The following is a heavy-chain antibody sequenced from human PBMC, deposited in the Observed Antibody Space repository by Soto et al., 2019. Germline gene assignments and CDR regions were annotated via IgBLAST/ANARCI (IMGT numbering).Heavy chain of an antibody. J-gene: IGHJ5*02. D-gene: IGHD1-1*01. CDR2: IYATGTT. CDR3: VRDGTKTLRDWFDP. V-gene: IGHV4-4*07. Sequence: SQTLSITCSLSGASISAFYWSWIRKSAGKGLEWIGRIYATGTTDYNPSLKSRVMMSVDTSKKQFSLKLRSVTAADTAVYYCVRDGTKTLRDWFDPWGQGSSVTTSS. CDR1: GASISAFY.